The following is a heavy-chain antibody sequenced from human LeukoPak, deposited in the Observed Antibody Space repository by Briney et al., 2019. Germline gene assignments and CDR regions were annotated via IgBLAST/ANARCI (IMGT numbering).Heavy chain of an antibody. J-gene: IGHJ5*02. V-gene: IGHV4-34*01. CDR2: INHSGST. CDR3: ARGRHRWVYATWFDP. D-gene: IGHD2-8*01. CDR1: GGSFSGYY. Sequence: PSETLSLTCAVYGGSFSGYYWSWIRQPPGKGLEWIGEINHSGSTNYNPSLKSRVTISVDTSKNQFSLKLSSVTAADTAVYYCARGRHRWVYATWFDPWGQGTLVTVSS.